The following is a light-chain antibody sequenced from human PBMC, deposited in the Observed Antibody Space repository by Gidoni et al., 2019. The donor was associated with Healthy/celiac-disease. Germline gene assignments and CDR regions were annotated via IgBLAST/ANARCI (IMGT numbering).Light chain of an antibody. V-gene: IGKV1-33*01. Sequence: DIQMTQSPSSLSASVGDRVTITCQASQDISNYLNWYQQKPGKAPKLLIYDASNLETGVPSRFSGSGSGTDFTFTISSLQPEDIATYYCQQYDNLPKYTFGQXTKLGIK. CDR2: DAS. CDR3: QQYDNLPKYT. CDR1: QDISNY. J-gene: IGKJ2*01.